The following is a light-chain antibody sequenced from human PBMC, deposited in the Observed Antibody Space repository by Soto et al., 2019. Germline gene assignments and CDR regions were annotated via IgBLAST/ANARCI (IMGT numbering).Light chain of an antibody. CDR1: SCDVGSNNF. CDR3: SSYSSGTTLVV. J-gene: IGLJ2*01. V-gene: IGLV2-14*01. Sequence: QSALTQPASVSGSPGQSITISCTGTSCDVGSNNFVSWYQQHPGTAPKLMIYDVSHRPSGVSSRFSGSKSGDTASLTISGLQAEDEAVYYCSSYSSGTTLVVFGGGTQLTVL. CDR2: DVS.